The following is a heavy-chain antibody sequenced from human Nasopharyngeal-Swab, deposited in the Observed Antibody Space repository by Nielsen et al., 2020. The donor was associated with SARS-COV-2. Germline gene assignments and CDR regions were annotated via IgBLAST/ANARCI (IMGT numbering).Heavy chain of an antibody. V-gene: IGHV3-30*03. CDR3: ARDFGAYYDSTAKAY. J-gene: IGHJ4*02. CDR1: GFTFSSYG. CDR2: ISYDGSNK. D-gene: IGHD3-22*01. Sequence: GGSLRLSCAASGFTFSSYGMHWVRQAPGKGLEWVAVISYDGSNKYYADSVKGRFTISRDNSKNTLYLQMNSLRAEDTAVYYCARDFGAYYDSTAKAYWGQGTLVTVSS.